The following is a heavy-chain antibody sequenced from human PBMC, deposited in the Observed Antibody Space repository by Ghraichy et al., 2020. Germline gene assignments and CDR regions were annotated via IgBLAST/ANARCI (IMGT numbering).Heavy chain of an antibody. Sequence: SETLSLTCAISGDSVSSNSAAWNWIRQSPSRGLEWLGRTYYRSKWYNDYAVSVKSRITINPDTSKNQFSLQLNSVTPEDTAVYYCARDGALYLVGVDAFDIWGQGTMVTVSS. CDR2: TYYRSKWYN. V-gene: IGHV6-1*01. CDR3: ARDGALYLVGVDAFDI. J-gene: IGHJ3*02. D-gene: IGHD2-15*01. CDR1: GDSVSSNSAA.